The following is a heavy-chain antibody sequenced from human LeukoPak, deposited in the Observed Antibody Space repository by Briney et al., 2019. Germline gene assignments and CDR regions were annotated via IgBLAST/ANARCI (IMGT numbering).Heavy chain of an antibody. V-gene: IGHV1-46*01. CDR1: GYTFTSYY. J-gene: IGHJ4*02. CDR3: ARGLLRRVVISGLDY. Sequence: ASVKVSCKASGYTFTSYYMHWERQAPGQGLEWMGIINPSGGSTSYAQKFQGRVTMTGDMSTSTVYMELSSLRSEDTAVYYCARGLLRRVVISGLDYWGQGTLVTVSS. D-gene: IGHD3-3*01. CDR2: INPSGGST.